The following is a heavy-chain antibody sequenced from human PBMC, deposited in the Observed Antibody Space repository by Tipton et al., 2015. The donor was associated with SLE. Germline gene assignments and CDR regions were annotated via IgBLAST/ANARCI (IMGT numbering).Heavy chain of an antibody. CDR1: GGSIISSSYY. V-gene: IGHV4-39*07. CDR3: ARHDSESPFDY. Sequence: TLSLTCTVSGGSIISSSYYWGWIRQPPGKGLEWIGSIYYSGSTYYNPSFKSRVTISVYTSKNQFSLKLSSVTAADTAVYYCARHDSESPFDYWGQGSLVTVSS. D-gene: IGHD1-1*01. J-gene: IGHJ4*02. CDR2: IYYSGST.